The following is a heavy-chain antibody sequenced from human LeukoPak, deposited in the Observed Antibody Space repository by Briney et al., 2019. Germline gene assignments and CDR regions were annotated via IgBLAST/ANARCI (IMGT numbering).Heavy chain of an antibody. CDR1: GYTLTELS. Sequence: ASVKVSCKVSGYTLTELSMHWVRQAPGKGLEWMGGFDPEDGETIYAQKFQGRVTMTEDTSTDTAYMELSSLGSEDTAVYYCATAKEGYRYFDYWGQGTLVTVSS. V-gene: IGHV1-24*01. CDR3: ATAKEGYRYFDY. CDR2: FDPEDGET. J-gene: IGHJ4*02. D-gene: IGHD5-24*01.